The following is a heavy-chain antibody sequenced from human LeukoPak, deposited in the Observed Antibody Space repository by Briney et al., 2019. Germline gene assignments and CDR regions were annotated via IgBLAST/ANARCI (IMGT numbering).Heavy chain of an antibody. Sequence: GGSLRLSCAASGFTFSSYAMSWVRQAPGKGLEWVSAISGSGGSTYYADSVKGRFTISRDNSKNTLCLQMNSLRAEDTAVYYCAKAYYYDSSGYYFPFDYWGQGTLVTVSS. CDR2: ISGSGGST. CDR1: GFTFSSYA. CDR3: AKAYYYDSSGYYFPFDY. V-gene: IGHV3-23*01. J-gene: IGHJ4*02. D-gene: IGHD3-22*01.